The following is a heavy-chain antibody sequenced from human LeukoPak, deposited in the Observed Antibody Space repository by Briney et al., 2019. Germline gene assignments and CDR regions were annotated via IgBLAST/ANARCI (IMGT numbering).Heavy chain of an antibody. D-gene: IGHD1-1*01. J-gene: IGHJ4*02. V-gene: IGHV1-69*05. CDR3: ARDRNWNELHY. Sequence: SVKVSCKASGGTFRSYAISWVRQAPGQGLEWMGRIIPIFGTANYAQKFQGRVTITTDESTSTAYMGLSSLRAEDTAVYYCARDRNWNELHYWGQGTLVTVSS. CDR2: IIPIFGTA. CDR1: GGTFRSYA.